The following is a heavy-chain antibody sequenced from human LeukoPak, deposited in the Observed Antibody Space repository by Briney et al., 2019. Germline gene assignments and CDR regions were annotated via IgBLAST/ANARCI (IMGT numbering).Heavy chain of an antibody. V-gene: IGHV3-30*03. D-gene: IGHD3-22*01. J-gene: IGHJ4*02. CDR3: ATQDGYDNSGHYGY. Sequence: PGGSLRLSCAASRFSFSTFGMHWVRQAPGEGLEWVAVISYDGSNKYFADSVKGRFTISRDNSKNTLYLQMNSLRAEDTAVYYCATQDGYDNSGHYGYWGQGTLVTVSS. CDR2: ISYDGSNK. CDR1: RFSFSTFG.